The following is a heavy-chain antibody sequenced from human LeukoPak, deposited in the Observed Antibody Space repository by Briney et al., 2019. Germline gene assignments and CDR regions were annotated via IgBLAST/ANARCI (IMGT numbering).Heavy chain of an antibody. CDR1: GFTLSSYW. Sequence: GGSLRLSCAASGFTLSSYWMSWVRQAPGKGPEWVANIKQDGSDQYYVDSVKGRFTISRDNAKNSLYLEMNSLRGEDTAVYYCARQRRGAVTGHFDYWGQGTLVTVSS. CDR3: ARQRRGAVTGHFDY. D-gene: IGHD6-19*01. V-gene: IGHV3-7*01. CDR2: IKQDGSDQ. J-gene: IGHJ4*02.